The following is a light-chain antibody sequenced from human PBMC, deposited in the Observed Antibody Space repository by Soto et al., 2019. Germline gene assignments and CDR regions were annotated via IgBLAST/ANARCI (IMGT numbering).Light chain of an antibody. CDR3: QQYNSWLYT. CDR1: QRVSSN. J-gene: IGKJ2*01. Sequence: EIVMTQSPATLSVSPGERATLSCRASQRVSSNLAWYQQKPGQAPRLLIYGASTRATDIPARFSGSGSGTDFTLTISSLQSEDFAVYYCQQYNSWLYTFGQGTKLEIK. CDR2: GAS. V-gene: IGKV3-15*01.